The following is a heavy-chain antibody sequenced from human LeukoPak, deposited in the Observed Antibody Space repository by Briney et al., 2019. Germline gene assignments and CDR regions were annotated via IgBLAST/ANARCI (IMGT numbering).Heavy chain of an antibody. CDR2: IIPILGIA. CDR3: AMTIFGVVIIAGWFDP. V-gene: IGHV1-69*02. D-gene: IGHD3-3*01. CDR1: GGTFISYT. J-gene: IGHJ5*02. Sequence: GASVKVSCKASGGTFISYTISWVRQAPGQGVEWMGRIIPILGIANYAQKFQGRVTITADKSTSTAYMELSSLRSEDTAVYYCAMTIFGVVIIAGWFDPWGQGTLVTVSS.